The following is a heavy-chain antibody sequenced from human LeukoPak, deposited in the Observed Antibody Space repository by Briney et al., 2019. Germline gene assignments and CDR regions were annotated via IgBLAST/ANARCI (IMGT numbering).Heavy chain of an antibody. J-gene: IGHJ4*02. V-gene: IGHV1-69*13. D-gene: IGHD5-18*01. CDR1: GGTFSSYA. CDR3: ARDRLSGYSYGYGFDY. CDR2: IIPIFGTA. Sequence: EASVKVSCKASGGTFSSYAISWVRQAPGQGLEWMGGIIPIFGTANYAQKFQGRVTITADESTSTAYMELSSLRSEDTAVYYCARDRLSGYSYGYGFDYWGQGTLVTVSS.